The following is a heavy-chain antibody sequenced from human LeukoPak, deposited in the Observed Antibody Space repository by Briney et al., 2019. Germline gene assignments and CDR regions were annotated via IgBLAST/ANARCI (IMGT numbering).Heavy chain of an antibody. D-gene: IGHD6-19*01. J-gene: IGHJ4*02. V-gene: IGHV1-8*01. CDR3: ARAGIAVAGRDY. CDR1: GYTFTSYD. Sequence: GASVKVSCKASGYTFTSYDINWVRQATGQGLEWMGWMNPNSGNTGYAQKFQGRVTMTRNTSISTAYMELSSLRSEDTAEYYCARAGIAVAGRDYWGQGTLVTVSS. CDR2: MNPNSGNT.